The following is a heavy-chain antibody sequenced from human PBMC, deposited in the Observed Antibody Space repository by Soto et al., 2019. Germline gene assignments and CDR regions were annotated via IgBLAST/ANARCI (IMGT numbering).Heavy chain of an antibody. CDR1: GQSFSGHS. CDR2: VNESGST. D-gene: IGHD1-1*01. Sequence: QVQLQQWGAGLVKPSETLSLSCAVYGQSFSGHSWAWIRQPPGKGLEWIGEVNESGSTYYNPSLKRRVTIPTHTTKNQFALKRSSGSAADTAAYFCARGSGIVALPGELENVNYDYWGQGTLVTVSP. CDR3: ARGSGIVALPGELENVNYDY. V-gene: IGHV4-34*01. J-gene: IGHJ4*02.